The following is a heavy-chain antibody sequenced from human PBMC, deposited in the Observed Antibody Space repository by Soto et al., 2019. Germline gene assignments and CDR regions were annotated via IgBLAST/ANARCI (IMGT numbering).Heavy chain of an antibody. CDR3: ARQDCSSTSCYGSNWFDP. J-gene: IGHJ5*02. CDR2: IDPSDSYT. Sequence: PGESLKISCKGSGYSFTSYWISWVRQMPGKGLEWMGRIDPSDSYTNYSPSFQGHVTTSADKSISTAYLQWSSLKASDTAMYYCARQDCSSTSCYGSNWFDPWGQGTLVTVSS. D-gene: IGHD2-2*01. V-gene: IGHV5-10-1*01. CDR1: GYSFTSYW.